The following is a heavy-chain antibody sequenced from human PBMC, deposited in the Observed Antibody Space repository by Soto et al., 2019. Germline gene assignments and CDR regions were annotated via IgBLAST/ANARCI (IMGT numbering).Heavy chain of an antibody. CDR1: GGSISSGGYS. CDR3: ARGYCSSTICYIWDNWFDP. J-gene: IGHJ5*02. Sequence: PSETLSLTCAVSGGSISSGGYSWSWIRQPPGKGLEWIGYIYYSGRTNYNPSLKSRVTISVDTSKNQFSLKLSSVTAADTAVYYCARGYCSSTICYIWDNWFDPWGQGTLVTVSS. CDR2: IYYSGRT. V-gene: IGHV4-61*08. D-gene: IGHD2-2*02.